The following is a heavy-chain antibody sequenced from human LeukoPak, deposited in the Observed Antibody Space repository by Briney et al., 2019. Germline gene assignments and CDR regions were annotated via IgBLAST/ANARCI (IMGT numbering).Heavy chain of an antibody. V-gene: IGHV4-30-2*01. J-gene: IGHJ4*02. CDR1: GGSISSGGYY. CDR3: ARGAFGSSSSI. CDR2: IYHSGST. Sequence: PSETLSLTCTVSGGSISSGGYYWSWIRQPPGKGLEWIGYIYHSGSTYYNPSLKSRVTISVDRSKNQFSLKLSSVTAADTAVYYCARGAFGSSSSIWGQGTLVTVSS. D-gene: IGHD6-6*01.